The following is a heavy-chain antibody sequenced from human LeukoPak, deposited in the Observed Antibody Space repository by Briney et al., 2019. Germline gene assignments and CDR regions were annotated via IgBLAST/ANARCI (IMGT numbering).Heavy chain of an antibody. V-gene: IGHV3-21*05. J-gene: IGHJ4*02. D-gene: IGHD6-6*01. CDR3: ARGGGQLADY. CDR1: GFTFSSYW. Sequence: GGSLRLSCAASGFTFSSYWMNWARQAPGKGLEWVSYISSSSSHTNYADSVKGRFTISRDNAKNSLYLQMNSLRAEDTAVYYCARGGGQLADYWGQGTLVTVSS. CDR2: ISSSSSHT.